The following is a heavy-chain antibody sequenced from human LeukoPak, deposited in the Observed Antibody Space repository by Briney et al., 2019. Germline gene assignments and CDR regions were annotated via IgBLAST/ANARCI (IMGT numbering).Heavy chain of an antibody. V-gene: IGHV3-23*01. J-gene: IGHJ4*02. CDR3: AKSMRWLQSQIDY. CDR1: GFTFSSYA. Sequence: GGSLRLSCAASGFTFSSYAMSWVRQAPGEGQEWVSAISGSGGSTYYADSVKGRFTISRDNSKNTLYLQMNSLRAEDTAVYYCAKSMRWLQSQIDYWGQGTLVTVSS. CDR2: ISGSGGST. D-gene: IGHD5-24*01.